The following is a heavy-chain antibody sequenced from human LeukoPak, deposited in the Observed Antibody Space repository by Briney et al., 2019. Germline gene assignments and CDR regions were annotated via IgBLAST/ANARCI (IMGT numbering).Heavy chain of an antibody. CDR3: ARSMLGWVCSGGSCDSGKDAFDI. D-gene: IGHD2-15*01. CDR1: GYTFTSYC. CDR2: ISAYNGNT. Sequence: GASVRLPCKASGYTFTSYCISWVRQAPGQGLEWMGWISAYNGNTNYAQKLQGRVTMTTDTPTSPAYKQLRGHRSDDAAVYYCARSMLGWVCSGGSCDSGKDAFDIWGQGTMVTVSS. J-gene: IGHJ3*02. V-gene: IGHV1-18*04.